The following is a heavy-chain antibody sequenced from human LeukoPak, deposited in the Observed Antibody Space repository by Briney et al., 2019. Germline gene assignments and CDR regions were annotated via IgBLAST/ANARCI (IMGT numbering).Heavy chain of an antibody. D-gene: IGHD1-26*01. V-gene: IGHV4-59*01. CDR2: IYYSGST. J-gene: IGHJ4*02. Sequence: SETLSLTCTVSGGSISSYYWSWIRQTPGKGLEWIGYIYYSGSTNYNPSLKSRVTISVDTSKNQFSLKLSSVTVADTAVYYCARGGSGTYYHYWGQGTLVTVSS. CDR3: ARGGSGTYYHY. CDR1: GGSISSYY.